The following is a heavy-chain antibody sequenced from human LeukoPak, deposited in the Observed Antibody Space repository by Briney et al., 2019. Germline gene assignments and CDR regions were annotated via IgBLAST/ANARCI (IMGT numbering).Heavy chain of an antibody. CDR2: ISAYNGNT. V-gene: IGHV1-18*01. CDR3: ARVGQLAPLYYYYMDV. J-gene: IGHJ6*03. D-gene: IGHD6-6*01. CDR1: GYTFTSYG. Sequence: GASVKVSCKASGYTFTSYGISWVRQAPGQGLEWMGWISAYNGNTNYAQKVQGRVTMTTDTSTSTAYMELSRLRSDDTAVYYCARVGQLAPLYYYYMDVWGKGTTVTVSS.